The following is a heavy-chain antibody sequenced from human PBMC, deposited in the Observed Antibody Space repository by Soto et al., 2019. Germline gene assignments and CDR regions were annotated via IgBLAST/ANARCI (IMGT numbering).Heavy chain of an antibody. Sequence: ASVKVSFKASGYTFTSYYMHWVRQAPGQGLEWMGIINPSGGSTSYAQKFQGRVTMTRDTSTSTVYMELSSLRSEDTAVYYCASAGTYDYVWGSYDTGINYWGQGTLVTVSS. CDR3: ASAGTYDYVWGSYDTGINY. CDR2: INPSGGST. J-gene: IGHJ4*02. V-gene: IGHV1-46*01. CDR1: GYTFTSYY. D-gene: IGHD3-16*01.